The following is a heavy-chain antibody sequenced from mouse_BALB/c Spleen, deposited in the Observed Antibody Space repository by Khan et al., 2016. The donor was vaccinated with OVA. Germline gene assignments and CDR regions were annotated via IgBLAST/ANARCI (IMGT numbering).Heavy chain of an antibody. V-gene: IGHV5-6*01. D-gene: IGHD1-1*01. CDR2: VSTGGGYT. CDR1: GFTFSTYG. CDR3: TRVAYYYDSEGFAY. J-gene: IGHJ3*01. Sequence: EVELVESGGDLVKPGGSLKLSCAASGFTFSTYGMSWVRQTPDKRLEWVATVSTGGGYTYYPDSVKGRFTISRDNAKNTLYLQMSGLKSEDTAMFYGTRVAYYYDSEGFAYWGQGTLVTVSA.